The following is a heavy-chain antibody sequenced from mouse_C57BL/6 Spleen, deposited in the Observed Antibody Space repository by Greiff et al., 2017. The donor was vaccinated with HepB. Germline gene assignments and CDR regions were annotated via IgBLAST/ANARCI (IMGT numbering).Heavy chain of an antibody. J-gene: IGHJ3*01. Sequence: EVQVVESGPGLVKPSQSLSLTCSVTGYSITSGYYWNWIRQFPGNKLEWMGYISYDGSNNYNPSLKNRISITRDTSKNQFFLKLNSVTTEDTATYYCARDGETWFAYWGQGTLVTVSA. V-gene: IGHV3-6*01. CDR1: GYSITSGYY. CDR2: ISYDGSN. CDR3: ARDGETWFAY.